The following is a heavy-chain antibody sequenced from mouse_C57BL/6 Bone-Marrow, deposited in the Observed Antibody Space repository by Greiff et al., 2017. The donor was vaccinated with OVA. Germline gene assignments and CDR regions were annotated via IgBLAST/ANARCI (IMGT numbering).Heavy chain of an antibody. J-gene: IGHJ3*01. CDR2: ISDGGSYT. Sequence: DVTLVESGGGLVKPGGSLKLSCAASGFTFSSYAMSWVRQTPEKRLEWVATISDGGSYTYYPDNVKGRFTISRDNAKNNLYLQMSHLKSRDTAMYYCARDVLTFAYWGQGTLVTVSA. CDR3: ARDVLTFAY. D-gene: IGHD4-1*01. CDR1: GFTFSSYA. V-gene: IGHV5-4*01.